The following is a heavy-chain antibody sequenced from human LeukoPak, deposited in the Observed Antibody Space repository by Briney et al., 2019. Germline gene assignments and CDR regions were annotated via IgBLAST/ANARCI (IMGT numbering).Heavy chain of an antibody. V-gene: IGHV1-69*04. D-gene: IGHD3-16*01. CDR3: AGPSDLGGPSFDY. J-gene: IGHJ4*02. Sequence: GASVKVSCKASGGTFSSYAISWVRQAPGQGLEWMGRIIPILGIANYAQKFQGRVTITADKSTSTAYMELSSLRSEDTAVYYCAGPSDLGGPSFDYWGQGTLVTVSS. CDR2: IIPILGIA. CDR1: GGTFSSYA.